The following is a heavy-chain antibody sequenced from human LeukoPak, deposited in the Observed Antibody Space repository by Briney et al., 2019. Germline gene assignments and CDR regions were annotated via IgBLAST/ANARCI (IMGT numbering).Heavy chain of an antibody. CDR3: ARVYDNSGYYYY. J-gene: IGHJ4*02. Sequence: GRSLRLSCAASGFTFRSYAMHWVRQAPGKGLEWVAVILYDGSNQYYADSVKGRFTISRDNSKNTLYLQMNSLRAEDTAVYYCARVYDNSGYYYYWGQGTLVTVSS. V-gene: IGHV3-30-3*01. CDR1: GFTFRSYA. CDR2: ILYDGSNQ. D-gene: IGHD3-22*01.